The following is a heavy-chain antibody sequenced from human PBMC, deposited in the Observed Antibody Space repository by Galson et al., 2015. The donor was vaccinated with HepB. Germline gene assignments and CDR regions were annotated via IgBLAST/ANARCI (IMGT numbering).Heavy chain of an antibody. D-gene: IGHD2-8*01. V-gene: IGHV3-30-3*01. CDR2: ISYDGSNK. Sequence: SLRLSCAASGFTFSSYAMHWVRQAPGKGLEWVAVISYDGSNKYYADSVKGRFTISRDNSKNTLYLQMNSLRAEDTAVYYCARDSPMPFIVSMVYAGYGMDVWGQGTTVTVSS. CDR1: GFTFSSYA. CDR3: ARDSPMPFIVSMVYAGYGMDV. J-gene: IGHJ6*02.